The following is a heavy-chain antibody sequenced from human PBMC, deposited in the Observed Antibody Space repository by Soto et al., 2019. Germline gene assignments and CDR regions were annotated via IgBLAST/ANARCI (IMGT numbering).Heavy chain of an antibody. CDR1: GFTFSSYG. V-gene: IGHV3-33*01. CDR2: IWYDGSNK. J-gene: IGHJ6*02. CDR3: ARDAYYYGSGSPTPYYYYGMDV. Sequence: QVQLVESGGGVVQPGRSLRLSCAASGFTFSSYGMHWVRQAPGKGLEWVAVIWYDGSNKYYADSVKGRFTISRDNSKNTLYLQMNRLRAEDTAVYYCARDAYYYGSGSPTPYYYYGMDVWGQGTTVTVSS. D-gene: IGHD3-10*01.